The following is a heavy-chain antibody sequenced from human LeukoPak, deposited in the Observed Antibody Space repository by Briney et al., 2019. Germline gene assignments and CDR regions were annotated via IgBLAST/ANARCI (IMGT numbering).Heavy chain of an antibody. CDR2: ISGYNGNT. D-gene: IGHD2-15*01. J-gene: IGHJ4*02. CDR1: GYTFTGYG. V-gene: IGHV1-18*01. Sequence: ASVKLSCKASGYTFTGYGVSWVRQAPGQGLEWMGWISGYNGNTNYAQKFQGRVTMTKDTSTTTVYMELRSLTSDDTAMYYCARVSSPGYCTAGTCYPAYWGQGTLVTVSS. CDR3: ARVSSPGYCTAGTCYPAY.